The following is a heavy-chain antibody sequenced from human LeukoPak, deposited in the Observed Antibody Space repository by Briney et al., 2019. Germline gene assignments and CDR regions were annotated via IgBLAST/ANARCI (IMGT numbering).Heavy chain of an antibody. Sequence: SETLSLTCAVYGGSFSGYYWSWIRQPPGKGLEWIGYIYYSGSTNYNPSLKSRVTISVDTSKNQYSLNVTSVTAADTAVYYCARDRFRAFDIWGQGTMVTVSS. D-gene: IGHD3-3*01. J-gene: IGHJ3*02. CDR1: GGSFSGYY. V-gene: IGHV4-59*01. CDR3: ARDRFRAFDI. CDR2: IYYSGST.